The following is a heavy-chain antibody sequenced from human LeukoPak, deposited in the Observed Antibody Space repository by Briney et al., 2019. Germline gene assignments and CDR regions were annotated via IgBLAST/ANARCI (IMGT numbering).Heavy chain of an antibody. V-gene: IGHV3-21*01. CDR1: GFTFSSYS. J-gene: IGHJ4*02. CDR3: ASSNYYDTSGYYGIIDY. CDR2: ISSGSSYI. Sequence: GESLRPSCAASGFTFSSYSINWVRQAPGKGLEWVSSISSGSSYIFYADSVKGRFTISRDNAKNSLYLQMNSLRAEDTAVYYCASSNYYDTSGYYGIIDYWGQGTLVTVSS. D-gene: IGHD3-22*01.